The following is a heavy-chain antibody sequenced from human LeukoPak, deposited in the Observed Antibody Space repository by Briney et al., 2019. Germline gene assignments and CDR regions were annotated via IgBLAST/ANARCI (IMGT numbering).Heavy chain of an antibody. Sequence: GGPLRLSCVGSRFTFTTYAMTWVRQAPGKGLEWVSSIRGSGGTTLYADSVKGRFTISRDNSKNTLFPQMNSLRAEDTAVYYCARVRGSAWSQSYFDSWGQGTLVTVSS. D-gene: IGHD3-10*01. CDR2: IRGSGGTT. V-gene: IGHV3-23*01. J-gene: IGHJ4*02. CDR1: RFTFTTYA. CDR3: ARVRGSAWSQSYFDS.